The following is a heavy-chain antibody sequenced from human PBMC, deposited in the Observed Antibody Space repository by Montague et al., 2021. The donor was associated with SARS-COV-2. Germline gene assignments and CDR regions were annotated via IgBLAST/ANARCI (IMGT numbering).Heavy chain of an antibody. J-gene: IGHJ4*02. V-gene: IGHV2-5*01. D-gene: IGHD5/OR15-5a*01. Sequence: PALVKPTHTLTLTCSLSGFSLRNRGVGVGWIRQPPGKALEWLAFIYWNDDERYNRSLENRLTITKDSSENQVVLTVTNVDPVDSATYYCARSNDVYDHFDYWGQGTLVTVSS. CDR2: IYWNDDE. CDR3: ARSNDVYDHFDY. CDR1: GFSLRNRGVG.